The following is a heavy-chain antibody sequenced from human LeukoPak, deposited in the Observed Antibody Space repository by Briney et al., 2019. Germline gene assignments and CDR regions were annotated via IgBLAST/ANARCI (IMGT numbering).Heavy chain of an antibody. J-gene: IGHJ4*02. V-gene: IGHV4-38-2*01. D-gene: IGHD1-26*01. CDR2: IYYSGST. Sequence: PSETLSLTCAVSGYSISSGYYWGWIRQPPGKGLERIGSIYYSGSTHYNPSINSRVTISIDVSKNHFSLKLSSVTAADTAVYYCARVGAGWSGSYYFDYWGQGTLVTVSS. CDR1: GYSISSGYY. CDR3: ARVGAGWSGSYYFDY.